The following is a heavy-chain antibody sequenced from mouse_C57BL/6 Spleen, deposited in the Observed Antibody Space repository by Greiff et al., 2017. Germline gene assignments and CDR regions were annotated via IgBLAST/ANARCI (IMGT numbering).Heavy chain of an antibody. D-gene: IGHD1-1*01. CDR2: IDPSDSYT. V-gene: IGHV1-69*01. Sequence: GQGLEWIGEIDPSDSYTNYNQKFKGKSTLTVDKSSSTAYMQLSSLTSEDSAVYYCASRGTTTVPFDYWGQGTTLTVSS. J-gene: IGHJ2*01. CDR3: ASRGTTTVPFDY.